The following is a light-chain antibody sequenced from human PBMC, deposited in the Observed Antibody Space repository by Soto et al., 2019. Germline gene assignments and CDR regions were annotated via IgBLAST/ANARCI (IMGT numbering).Light chain of an antibody. CDR2: KVS. CDR1: QSLLYSDGNTY. CDR3: LQGTHWPLT. V-gene: IGKV2-30*01. J-gene: IGKJ4*01. Sequence: VVMTQSPLSLPVTLGQPASISCNSSQSLLYSDGNTYLIWFQQRPGQSPRRMIYKVSNRDSGVPDGFSGSGSGTDYTCNISSVEAEDVGAYYCLQGTHWPLTFGGGTQVEIK.